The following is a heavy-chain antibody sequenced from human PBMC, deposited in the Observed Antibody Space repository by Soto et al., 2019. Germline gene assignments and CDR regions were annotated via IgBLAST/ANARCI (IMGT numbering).Heavy chain of an antibody. D-gene: IGHD7-27*01. J-gene: IGHJ4*02. Sequence: SETLTLTCTVSGGSISSAAYCWSWIRQSPYKGLEWIGHIYDGGTTYSSPSLKGRVTISADTSETQFSLKLNSVSAADTAVYYCARGPSGDKVDYWGQGIQVTVS. CDR2: IYDGGTT. CDR1: GGSISSAAYC. V-gene: IGHV4-30-4*01. CDR3: ARGPSGDKVDY.